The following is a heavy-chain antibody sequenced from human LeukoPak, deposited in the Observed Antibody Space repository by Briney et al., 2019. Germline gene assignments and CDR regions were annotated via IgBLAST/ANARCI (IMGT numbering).Heavy chain of an antibody. D-gene: IGHD3-16*01. Sequence: PGGSLRLSCAASGFIFSNHGMHWVRQAPGKGLEWVAVISYDGSNKYYVDSVKGRFTISRDNSKNTLYLQMNSLRAEDTAVYYCAISYYDSIWGSWPYYYYGMDVWGQGTTVTVSS. CDR2: ISYDGSNK. CDR3: AISYYDSIWGSWPYYYYGMDV. CDR1: GFIFSNHG. V-gene: IGHV3-30*03. J-gene: IGHJ6*02.